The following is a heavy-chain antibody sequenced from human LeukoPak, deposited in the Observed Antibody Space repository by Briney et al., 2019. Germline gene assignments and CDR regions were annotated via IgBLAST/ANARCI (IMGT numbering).Heavy chain of an antibody. CDR2: IYYSGST. D-gene: IGHD6-13*01. V-gene: IGHV4-39*01. Sequence: PSETLSLTCTVSGGSISSSSYYWGWIRQPPGKGLEWIGGIYYSGSTYYNPSLKSRVTISVDTSKNQFSLKLSSVTAADTAVYYCARQGSGSSPPYFDYWGQGTLVTVSS. J-gene: IGHJ4*02. CDR1: GGSISSSSYY. CDR3: ARQGSGSSPPYFDY.